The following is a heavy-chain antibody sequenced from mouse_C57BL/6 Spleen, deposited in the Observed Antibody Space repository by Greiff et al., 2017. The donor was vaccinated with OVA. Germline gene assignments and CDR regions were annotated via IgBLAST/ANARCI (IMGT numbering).Heavy chain of an antibody. J-gene: IGHJ4*01. CDR1: GYSITSGYY. CDR2: ISYDGSN. CDR3: ARDHYSNYGYAMDY. D-gene: IGHD2-5*01. V-gene: IGHV3-6*01. Sequence: EVKLEESGPGLVKPSQSLSLTCSVTGYSITSGYYWNWIRQFPGNKLEWMGYISYDGSNNYNPSLKNRISITRDTSKNQFFLKLNSVTTEDTATYYCARDHYSNYGYAMDYWGQGTSVTVSS.